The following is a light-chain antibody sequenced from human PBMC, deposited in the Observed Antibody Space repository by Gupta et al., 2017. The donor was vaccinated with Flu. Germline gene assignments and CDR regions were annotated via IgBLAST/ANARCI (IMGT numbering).Light chain of an antibody. CDR1: SSDVGGYNY. V-gene: IGLV2-14*01. CDR2: EVN. CDR3: ASYTTDSILV. J-gene: IGLJ1*01. Sequence: QSALTRAASVSGSPGQSITISCTGTSSDVGGYNYVSWYQQHPGKGPKLIIYEVNNRPSGVSNRFSGSKSGNTASLTISGLQAEDEADYYCASYTTDSILVFGTGTKVTVL.